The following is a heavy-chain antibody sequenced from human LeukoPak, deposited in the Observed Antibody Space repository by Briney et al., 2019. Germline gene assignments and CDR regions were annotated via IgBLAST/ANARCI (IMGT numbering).Heavy chain of an antibody. D-gene: IGHD5-18*01. V-gene: IGHV1-69*06. CDR3: ARGRGYSYGYSSYYYYYMDV. CDR1: GGTFSSYA. J-gene: IGHJ6*03. Sequence: GASVKVSCKASGGTFSSYAISWVRQAPGQGLEWMGGIIPIFGTANYAQKFQGRVTITADKSTSTAYMELSSLRSEDTAVYYCARGRGYSYGYSSYYYYYMDVWGKGTTVTVSS. CDR2: IIPIFGTA.